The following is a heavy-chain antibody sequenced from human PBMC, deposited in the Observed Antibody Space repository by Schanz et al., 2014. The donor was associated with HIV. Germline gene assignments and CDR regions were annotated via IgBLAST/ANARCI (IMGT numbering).Heavy chain of an antibody. Sequence: QVQLVQSGAEVKKPGASVKVSCKASGYTFSSYGISWVRQAPGQGLDLTFRISAYNGTTNYAQNLQGRVTMTTDTFTSTAYMELRSLRSDETAVYYCARDSTDYYDSSGYQYWGQGTLVTVSS. CDR3: ARDSTDYYDSSGYQY. V-gene: IGHV1-18*04. CDR2: ISAYNGTT. J-gene: IGHJ4*02. D-gene: IGHD3-22*01. CDR1: GYTFSSYG.